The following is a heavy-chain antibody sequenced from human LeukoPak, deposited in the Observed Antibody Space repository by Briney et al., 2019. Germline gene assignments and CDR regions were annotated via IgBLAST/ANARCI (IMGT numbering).Heavy chain of an antibody. CDR1: GGSISSYY. D-gene: IGHD3-9*01. J-gene: IGHJ4*02. V-gene: IGHV4-59*08. CDR3: ARSGQLRYFDWHYFDY. Sequence: PSETLSLTCTVSGGSISSYYWSWIRQPPGKGLEWIGYIYYSGSTNYNPPLKSRVTISVDTSRNQFSLKLSSVTAADTAVYYCARSGQLRYFDWHYFDYWGQGTLVTVSS. CDR2: IYYSGST.